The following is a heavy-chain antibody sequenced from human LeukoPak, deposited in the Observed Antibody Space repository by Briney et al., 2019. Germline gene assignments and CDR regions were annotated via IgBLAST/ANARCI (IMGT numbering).Heavy chain of an antibody. CDR3: ARVVTQGYFDY. Sequence: SETLSLTCTVSGGSISSGDYYWSWIRQPPGKGLEWIGYIYYSGSTYYNPSLKSRVTISVDTSKNQFCLKLSSVTAADTAVYYWARVVTQGYFDYWGQGTLVTVSS. D-gene: IGHD4-23*01. J-gene: IGHJ4*02. CDR1: GGSISSGDYY. V-gene: IGHV4-30-4*08. CDR2: IYYSGST.